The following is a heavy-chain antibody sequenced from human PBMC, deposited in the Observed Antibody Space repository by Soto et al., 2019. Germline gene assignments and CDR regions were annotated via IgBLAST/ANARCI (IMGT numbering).Heavy chain of an antibody. CDR2: ISYDGGER. D-gene: IGHD2-21*02. CDR1: GFIFSRYG. CDR3: ARDLPLYCRGDCNFDF. Sequence: LRLSCGGSGFIFSRYGMHWVRQAPGKGLEWVTGISYDGGERFYADSVKGRFTISRDNSKNRLDLQMSSLRPEDTAVYYCARDLPLYCRGDCNFDFWGQGTLVTVSS. V-gene: IGHV3-30*03. J-gene: IGHJ4*02.